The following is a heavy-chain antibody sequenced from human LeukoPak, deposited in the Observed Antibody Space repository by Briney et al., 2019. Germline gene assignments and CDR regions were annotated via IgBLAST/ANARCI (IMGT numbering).Heavy chain of an antibody. J-gene: IGHJ5*02. V-gene: IGHV3-66*01. Sequence: PGGSLRLSCAASGFTVSSNYMSWVRQAPGKGLEWVSVIYSGGSTYYADSVKGRFTISRDNSKNTLDLQMNSLRAEDTAVYYCARDLAAAGSRRWFDPWGQGTLVTVSS. CDR3: ARDLAAAGSRRWFDP. CDR1: GFTVSSNY. CDR2: IYSGGST. D-gene: IGHD6-13*01.